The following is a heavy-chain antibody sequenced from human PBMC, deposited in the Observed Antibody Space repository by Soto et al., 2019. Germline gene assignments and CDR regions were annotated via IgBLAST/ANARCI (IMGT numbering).Heavy chain of an antibody. CDR2: ISYDGSNK. J-gene: IGHJ6*02. Sequence: PGGSLRLSCAASGFTFSSYGMHWVRQAPGKGLEWVAVISYDGSNKYYADSVKGRFTISRDNSKNTLYLQMNSLRAEDTAVYYCAKEGIAVFGPYYYYYYGMDVWGQGTKVTVSS. CDR1: GFTFSSYG. V-gene: IGHV3-30*18. CDR3: AKEGIAVFGPYYYYYYGMDV. D-gene: IGHD6-19*01.